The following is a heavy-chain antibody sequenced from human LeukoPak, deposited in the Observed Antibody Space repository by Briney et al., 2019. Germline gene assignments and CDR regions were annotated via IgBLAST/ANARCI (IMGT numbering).Heavy chain of an antibody. D-gene: IGHD3-10*01. V-gene: IGHV4-31*03. CDR2: IYYSGST. CDR1: GGSISSGGYY. CDR3: ASPYGSGSYYNVY. Sequence: SQTLSLTCTVSGGSISSGGYYWSWIRQHPGKGLEWIGYIYYSGSTYYNPSLKSRVTISVDTSKNQFSLKLSSVTAAGTAVYYCASPYGSGSYYNVYWGQGTLVTVSS. J-gene: IGHJ4*02.